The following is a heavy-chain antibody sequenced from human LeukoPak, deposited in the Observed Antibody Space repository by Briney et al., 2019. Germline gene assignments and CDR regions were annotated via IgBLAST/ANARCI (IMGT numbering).Heavy chain of an antibody. D-gene: IGHD2-2*01. CDR3: AREGYCSGTSCSFDY. CDR1: GGTFSNYA. CDR2: IIPMFGTT. J-gene: IGHJ4*02. V-gene: IGHV1-69*13. Sequence: SVKVSCKTSGGTFSNYAISWVRQAPGQGLEWMGGIIPMFGTTNYAQKFQGRVTITADESTSTAYMELRSLRSDDTAVYYCAREGYCSGTSCSFDYWGQGTLVTVSS.